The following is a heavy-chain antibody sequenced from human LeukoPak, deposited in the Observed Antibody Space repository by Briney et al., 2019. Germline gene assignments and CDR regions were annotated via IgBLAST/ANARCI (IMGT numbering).Heavy chain of an antibody. D-gene: IGHD3-22*01. CDR3: AREYGVNYYDSSGYLDY. Sequence: QPSETLSLTCTVSGGSMSNYYWSWIRQPPGKGLEWIGYIYYSGSTYYNPSLKSRVTISVDTSKNQFSLKLSSVTAADTAVYYCAREYGVNYYDSSGYLDYWGQGTLVTVSS. CDR1: GGSMSNYY. V-gene: IGHV4-30-4*01. J-gene: IGHJ4*02. CDR2: IYYSGST.